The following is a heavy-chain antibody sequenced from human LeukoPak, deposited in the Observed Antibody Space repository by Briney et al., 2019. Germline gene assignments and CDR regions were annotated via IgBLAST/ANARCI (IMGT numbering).Heavy chain of an antibody. J-gene: IGHJ3*02. CDR2: INHSGST. CDR3: AGHGVATVNAFDI. V-gene: IGHV4-34*01. D-gene: IGHD2-8*01. CDR1: GGSFSGYY. Sequence: PSETLSLTCAVYGGSFSGYYWSRIRQPPGKGLEWIGEINHSGSTNYNPSLKSRVTISVDTSKNQFSLKLSSVTAADTAVYYCAGHGVATVNAFDIWGQGTMVTVSS.